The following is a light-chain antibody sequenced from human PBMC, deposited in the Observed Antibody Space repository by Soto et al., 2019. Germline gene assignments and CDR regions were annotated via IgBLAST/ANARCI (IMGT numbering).Light chain of an antibody. CDR3: QQYYNTPLT. CDR1: QSVLYSSNEKNY. V-gene: IGKV4-1*01. J-gene: IGKJ4*01. Sequence: DIVMTQSPDSLAVSLGERATINCKSSQSVLYSSNEKNYLAWYQQKPGQPPKLLIYRASTRESGVPDRFSGSGSGTDFTLTISSLQAEDVALYYCQQYYNTPLTFGGGTKVEIK. CDR2: RAS.